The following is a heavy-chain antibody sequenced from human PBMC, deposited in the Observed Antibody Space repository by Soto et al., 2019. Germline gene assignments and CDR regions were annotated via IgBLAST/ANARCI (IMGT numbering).Heavy chain of an antibody. D-gene: IGHD6-13*01. Sequence: ASVKVSCKASGYTFTGYYMHWVRQAPGQGLEWMGWINPNSGGTNYAQKFQGWVTMTRDTSISTAYMELSRLRSDDTAVYYCARAGMRTAAAYMDVWGKGTTVTVSS. CDR1: GYTFTGYY. V-gene: IGHV1-2*04. CDR3: ARAGMRTAAAYMDV. J-gene: IGHJ6*03. CDR2: INPNSGGT.